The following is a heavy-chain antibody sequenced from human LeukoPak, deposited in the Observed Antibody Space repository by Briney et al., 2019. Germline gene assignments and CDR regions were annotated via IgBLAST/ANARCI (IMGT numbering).Heavy chain of an antibody. D-gene: IGHD6-6*01. J-gene: IGHJ4*02. CDR1: GFTFSIYA. CDR2: ISGSGGGT. CDR3: ARDQSSSSPYFFDF. Sequence: GGSLRLSCAASGFTFSIYAMSWVRQAPGKGLEWVSGISGSGGGTYYADSVKGRFTISRDNSKNTLYLQMNSLRAEDTAVFYCARDQSSSSPYFFDFWGQGTLVTVSS. V-gene: IGHV3-23*01.